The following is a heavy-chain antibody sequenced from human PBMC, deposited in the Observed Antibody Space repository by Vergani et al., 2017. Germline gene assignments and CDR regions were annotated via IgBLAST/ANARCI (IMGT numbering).Heavy chain of an antibody. CDR1: GFTFSSYS. D-gene: IGHD6-13*01. J-gene: IGHJ6*03. CDR2: ISSSSSYI. CDR3: ASSRQLVRGWKFHYYYMDV. Sequence: EVQLVESGGGLVKPGGSLRLSCAASGFTFSSYSMNWVRQAPGKGLEWVSSISSSSSYIYYADSVKGRFTISRDNAKNSLYLQMNSLRAEDTAVYYCASSRQLVRGWKFHYYYMDVWGKGP. V-gene: IGHV3-21*01.